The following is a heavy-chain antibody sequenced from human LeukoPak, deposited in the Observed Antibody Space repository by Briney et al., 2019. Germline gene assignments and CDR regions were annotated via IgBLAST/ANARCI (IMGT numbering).Heavy chain of an antibody. V-gene: IGHV4-39*01. D-gene: IGHD2-2*01. J-gene: IGHJ5*02. Sequence: SETLSLTCTVSGGSISSSSYYWGWIRQPPGKGLEWIGSIYYSGSTYYNPSLKSRVTIPVDTSKNQFSLKLSSVTAADTAVYYCARRGGYCSSTSCSNWFDPWGQGTLVTVSS. CDR1: GGSISSSSYY. CDR2: IYYSGST. CDR3: ARRGGYCSSTSCSNWFDP.